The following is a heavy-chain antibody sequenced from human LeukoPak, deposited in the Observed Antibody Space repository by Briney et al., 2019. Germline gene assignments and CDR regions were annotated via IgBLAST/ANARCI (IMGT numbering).Heavy chain of an antibody. J-gene: IGHJ3*02. CDR1: GGSISSYY. D-gene: IGHD3-22*01. CDR3: AIRSRYYYDSSGYLNDAFDI. Sequence: SETLSLTCTVSGGSISSYYWSWIGQPAGKGLEWIGRIYTSGSTNYNPSLKSRVTMSVATSKNQFSLKLSSVTAADTAVYYCAIRSRYYYDSSGYLNDAFDIWGQGTMVTVSS. CDR2: IYTSGST. V-gene: IGHV4-4*07.